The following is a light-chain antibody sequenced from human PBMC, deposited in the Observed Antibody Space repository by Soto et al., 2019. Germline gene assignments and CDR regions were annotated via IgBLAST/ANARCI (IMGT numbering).Light chain of an antibody. CDR3: SSYTTVPSPQWV. J-gene: IGLJ3*02. CDR2: KVD. CDR1: SSDLGGLNY. Sequence: QSVLTQPASVSGSPGQSITIPCSGRSSDLGGLNYVSWYQQHPGKVPKLIIYKVDNRPSGISDRFSASKSGNTASLTISGLQAEDEAHYYCSSYTTVPSPQWVFAGVTKGTVL. V-gene: IGLV2-14*01.